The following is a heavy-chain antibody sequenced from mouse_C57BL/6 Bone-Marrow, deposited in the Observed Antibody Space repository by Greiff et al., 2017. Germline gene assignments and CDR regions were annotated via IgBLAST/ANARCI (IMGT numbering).Heavy chain of an antibody. CDR2: ISNLAYSI. V-gene: IGHV5-15*01. CDR1: GFTFSDYG. D-gene: IGHD2-4*01. CDR3: ARQNYDYDVGFAY. Sequence: ESGGGLVQPGGSLKLSCAASGFTFSDYGMAWVRQAPRKGPEWVAFISNLAYSIYYADTVTGRFTISRENAKNTLYLEMSSLRSEDTAMYYCARQNYDYDVGFAYWGQGTLVTVSA. J-gene: IGHJ3*01.